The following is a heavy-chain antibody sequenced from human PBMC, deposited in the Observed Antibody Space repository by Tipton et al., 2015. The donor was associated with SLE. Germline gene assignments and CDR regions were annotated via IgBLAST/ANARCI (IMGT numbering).Heavy chain of an antibody. V-gene: IGHV3-9*01. J-gene: IGHJ4*02. CDR1: GFTFDDYA. Sequence: SLRLSCAASGFTFDDYAMHWVRQAPGKGLEWVSGISWTSGSIGYADSVKGRFTISRDNAKNSLYLQMNSLRAEDTAVYYCARREYYGSGSYPGWGQGTLVTVSS. D-gene: IGHD3-10*01. CDR2: ISWTSGSI. CDR3: ARREYYGSGSYPG.